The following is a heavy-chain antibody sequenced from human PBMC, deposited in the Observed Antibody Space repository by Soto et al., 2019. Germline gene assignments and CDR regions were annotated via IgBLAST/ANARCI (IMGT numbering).Heavy chain of an antibody. D-gene: IGHD2-15*01. CDR2: IVLGSGNT. J-gene: IGHJ4*02. CDR3: ATRLGNIGWYWLDS. V-gene: IGHV1-58*01. CDR1: GFTFTASA. Sequence: SVKVSCKASGFTFTASAVQWVRQARGQGLEWIGWIVLGSGNTNYAHKFQDRVTITRDKSTSTAYLELSSLRSEDTAMYYCATRLGNIGWYWLDSWGQGTQVTVSS.